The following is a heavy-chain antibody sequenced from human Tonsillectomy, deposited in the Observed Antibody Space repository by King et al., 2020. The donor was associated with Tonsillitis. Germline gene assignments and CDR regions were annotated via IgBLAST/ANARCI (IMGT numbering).Heavy chain of an antibody. D-gene: IGHD6-19*01. CDR3: ARGGRWAVAGTGAFDI. Sequence: VQLVESGGGLVQLGGSLRLSCAASGFTFSSYWMSWVRQAPGKGLEWVANIKQDGSEKYYVDSVKGRFTISRDNAKNSLYLQMNSLRAEDTAVYYCARGGRWAVAGTGAFDIWGQGTMVTVSS. CDR1: GFTFSSYW. CDR2: IKQDGSEK. V-gene: IGHV3-7*01. J-gene: IGHJ3*02.